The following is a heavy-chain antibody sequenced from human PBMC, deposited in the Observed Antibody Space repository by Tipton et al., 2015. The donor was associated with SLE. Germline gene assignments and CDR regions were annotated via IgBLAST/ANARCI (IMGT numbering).Heavy chain of an antibody. V-gene: IGHV3-23*01. CDR3: AKDLKGYGGPLDY. CDR1: GFTFSSYA. D-gene: IGHD1-26*01. Sequence: SLRLSCAASGFTFSSYAMSWVRQAPGKGLEWVSAISGSGGSTYYADSVKGRFTISRDNSKNTLYLQMNSLRAEDTAVYYCAKDLKGYGGPLDYWGQGALVTVSS. J-gene: IGHJ4*02. CDR2: ISGSGGST.